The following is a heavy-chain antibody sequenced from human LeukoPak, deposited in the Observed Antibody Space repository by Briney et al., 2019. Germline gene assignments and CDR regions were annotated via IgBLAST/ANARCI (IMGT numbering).Heavy chain of an antibody. J-gene: IGHJ4*02. CDR1: GFTVSTNY. CDR2: IYSGGST. CDR3: AKDLCSGGSCYTVY. V-gene: IGHV3-66*02. D-gene: IGHD2-15*01. Sequence: GSLRLSCAASGFTVSTNYMTWVRQAPGNGLEWVSLIYSGGSTDYADSVKGRFTISRDNSKNTLYLQMNSLRAEDTAVYYCAKDLCSGGSCYTVYWGQGTLVTVSS.